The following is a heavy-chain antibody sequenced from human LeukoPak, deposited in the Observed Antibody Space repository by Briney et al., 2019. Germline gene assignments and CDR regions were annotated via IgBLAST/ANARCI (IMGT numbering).Heavy chain of an antibody. J-gene: IGHJ4*02. D-gene: IGHD5-12*01. Sequence: PPETLSLTCTVSGGSVSSGSYYWSWIRQPPGKGLEWIGYIYYSGSTNYNPSLKSRVTISVDTSKNQFSLKLSSVTAADTAVYYCARDLVGSGYDYDYFDYWGQGTLVTVSS. V-gene: IGHV4-61*01. CDR2: IYYSGST. CDR3: ARDLVGSGYDYDYFDY. CDR1: GGSVSSGSYY.